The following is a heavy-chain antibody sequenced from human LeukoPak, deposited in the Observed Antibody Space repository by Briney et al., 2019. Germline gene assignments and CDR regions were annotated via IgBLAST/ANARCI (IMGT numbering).Heavy chain of an antibody. D-gene: IGHD1-26*01. J-gene: IGHJ4*02. CDR2: ISLTGET. V-gene: IGHV4-4*02. Sequence: SETLTLTCGVSGCSSSSSNWWSWVRQPPGQGLEWIGEISLTGETNYNPSLNGRVTMSLDESRNQLSLDLTSVTAADTALYYCSRESGAFCPFGYWGQGTLVIVPP. CDR3: SRESGAFCPFGY. CDR1: GCSSSSSNW.